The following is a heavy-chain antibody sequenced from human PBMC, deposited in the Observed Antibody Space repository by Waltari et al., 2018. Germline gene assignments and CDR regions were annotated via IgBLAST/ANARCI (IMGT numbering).Heavy chain of an antibody. V-gene: IGHV3-43*01. Sequence: EVHLVESGGVVLQPGGSVRLSCAASGFDFKGYAMHWVRQPPGKGLEWVSFVSWDGSATYYVDSVKGRFTISRDNKKNSLSVQMNSVKTEDTALSYCVAGSQRLELKYWSQGTLGTASS. J-gene: IGHJ4*02. CDR1: GFDFKGYA. CDR2: VSWDGSAT. CDR3: VAGSQRLELKY. D-gene: IGHD1-7*01.